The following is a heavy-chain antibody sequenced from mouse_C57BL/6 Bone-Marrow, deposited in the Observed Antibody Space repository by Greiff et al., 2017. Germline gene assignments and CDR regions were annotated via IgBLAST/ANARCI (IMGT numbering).Heavy chain of an antibody. V-gene: IGHV1-18*01. CDR3: ARNYGSSYWYFDV. D-gene: IGHD1-1*01. CDR2: INPNNGGT. Sequence: EVQLQESGPELVKPGASVKIPCKASGYTFTDYNLDWVKQSNGKSLEWIGDINPNNGGTIYNQKFKGKATLTVDKSSSTAYMELSSLTSEDTAVYYCARNYGSSYWYFDVWGTGTTVTFSS. J-gene: IGHJ1*03. CDR1: GYTFTDYN.